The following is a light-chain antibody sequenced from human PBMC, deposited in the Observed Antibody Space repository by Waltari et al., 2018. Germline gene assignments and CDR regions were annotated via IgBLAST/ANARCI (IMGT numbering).Light chain of an antibody. J-gene: IGLJ3*02. CDR3: SSYAGSNTWV. CDR1: SSDIGTYTF. V-gene: IGLV2-8*01. Sequence: QSALTQPPSASGSPGQSVTISCTGTSSDIGTYTFVSWYQQHQGKPPKLIIFDVHKRPSGVPDRFSGSKSDNTASLTVSGLQAEDEADYYCSSYAGSNTWVFGGGTKLTVV. CDR2: DVH.